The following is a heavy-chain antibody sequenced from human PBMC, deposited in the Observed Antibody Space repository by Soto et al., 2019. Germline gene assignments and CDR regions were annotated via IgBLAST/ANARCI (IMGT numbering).Heavy chain of an antibody. D-gene: IGHD3-10*01. Sequence: EVQLVESGGGLVKPGGSLRLSCAASGFTFSSYTMSWVRQAPGKGLEWVSSISSSSTYIYYADSVKGRFTISRDNAKNSLYLQVNSLRDEDTAVYYCARDNGEFDPWGQGTLVTVSS. V-gene: IGHV3-21*01. CDR1: GFTFSSYT. CDR3: ARDNGEFDP. CDR2: ISSSSTYI. J-gene: IGHJ5*02.